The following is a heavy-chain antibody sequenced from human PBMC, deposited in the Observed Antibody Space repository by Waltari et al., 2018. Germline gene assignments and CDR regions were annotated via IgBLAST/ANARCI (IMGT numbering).Heavy chain of an antibody. D-gene: IGHD7-27*01. CDR1: GASITSNSFY. V-gene: IGHV4-61*02. CDR2: FHSSDYI. Sequence: QVQLQESGPGLVKPSQTLSLTCTVSGASITSNSFYWNWVRQPTGKGLECIGRFHSSDYINNNPSLKSRVTISRDTSKKQFFLKLTSVTAADTAFYYCVREVTKVELGRRLPHFFDSWGQGTLVTVSS. J-gene: IGHJ5*01. CDR3: VREVTKVELGRRLPHFFDS.